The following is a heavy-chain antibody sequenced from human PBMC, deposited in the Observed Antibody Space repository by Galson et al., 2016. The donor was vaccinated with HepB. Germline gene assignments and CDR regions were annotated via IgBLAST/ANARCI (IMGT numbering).Heavy chain of an antibody. J-gene: IGHJ6*03. CDR1: GGSFRGYY. V-gene: IGHV4-34*01. CDR2: INHSGST. Sequence: ATLSLTCAVDGGSFRGYYWSWIRKPPGKGLEWFGEINHSGSTNYNQSLKSRVTISVDTSKNQFSLKLSSVTAADTAVYYCARGYNPDYGDYALAYFYMYVWGKGTTVTVSS. D-gene: IGHD4-17*01. CDR3: ARGYNPDYGDYALAYFYMYV.